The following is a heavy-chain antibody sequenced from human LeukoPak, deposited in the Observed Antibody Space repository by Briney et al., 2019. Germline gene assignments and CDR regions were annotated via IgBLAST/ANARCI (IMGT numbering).Heavy chain of an antibody. Sequence: PSETLSLTCVVSGASIISTNWWSWVRQPPGKGLEWIGEIYHSGNTNYNPSLKSRITISVDRSKNQISLNLSPVTAADTAVYYCARNSGYSLAIWGQGTMVTVS. CDR1: GASIISTNW. D-gene: IGHD5-18*01. CDR2: IYHSGNT. J-gene: IGHJ3*02. V-gene: IGHV4-4*02. CDR3: ARNSGYSLAI.